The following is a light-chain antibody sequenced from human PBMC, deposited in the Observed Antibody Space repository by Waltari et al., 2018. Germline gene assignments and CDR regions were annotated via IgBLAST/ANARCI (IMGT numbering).Light chain of an antibody. CDR2: VNSDGRH. Sequence: QLVLTQSPSASASLGASVKLTCTLSSGHSSNVIAWLPQQPEKGPRYLMKVNSDGRHGNGDEIPDRFSGSTSGAERYLTISSVQPEDEADYYCQTGGHGTWVFGGGTKLTVL. CDR3: QTGGHGTWV. V-gene: IGLV4-69*01. J-gene: IGLJ3*02. CDR1: SGHSSNV.